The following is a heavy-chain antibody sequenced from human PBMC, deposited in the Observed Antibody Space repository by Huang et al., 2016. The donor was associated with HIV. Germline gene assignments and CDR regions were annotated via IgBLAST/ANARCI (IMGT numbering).Heavy chain of an antibody. CDR2: IYTSGNT. J-gene: IGHJ3*02. V-gene: IGHV4-61*09. CDR1: GGSISSGSYY. Sequence: VSGGSISSGSYYWSWIRQPAGKGLEWIGHIYTSGNTNYNTSLKSRVTMSVDISRNQFSLRLSSVTAADTAVYYCARGYYDSSGSDAFDIWGQGTLVTVSS. CDR3: ARGYYDSSGSDAFDI. D-gene: IGHD3-22*01.